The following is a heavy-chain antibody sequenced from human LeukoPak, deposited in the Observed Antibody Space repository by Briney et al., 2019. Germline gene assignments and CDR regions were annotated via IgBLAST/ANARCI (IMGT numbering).Heavy chain of an antibody. D-gene: IGHD3-9*01. Sequence: GASVKVSCKASGGTFNNYAINWVRQAPGQGLEWMGRIIPILDVTNYAQKFQGRVTITADQSTSTAYMELSRLRSEDTAVYYCARGGGVDILTGFQYWGQGTLVTVSS. CDR2: IIPILDVT. V-gene: IGHV1-69*04. CDR1: GGTFNNYA. J-gene: IGHJ4*02. CDR3: ARGGGVDILTGFQY.